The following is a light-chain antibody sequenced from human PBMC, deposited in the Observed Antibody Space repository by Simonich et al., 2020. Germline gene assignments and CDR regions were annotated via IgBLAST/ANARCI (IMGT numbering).Light chain of an antibody. Sequence: VIWMTQSPSLLSASTGDRVTIICLMGQGIRSYLAWYQQKPGKAPELLIYAASTLQSGVPSRFSGSGSGTDFTITISCLQAEDFATYYCLQHNSYPYTFGQGTKLEIK. V-gene: IGKV1D-8*01. J-gene: IGKJ2*01. CDR1: QGIRSY. CDR2: AAS. CDR3: LQHNSYPYT.